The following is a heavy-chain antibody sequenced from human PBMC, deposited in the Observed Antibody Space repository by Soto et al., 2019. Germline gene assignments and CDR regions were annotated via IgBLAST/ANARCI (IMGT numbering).Heavy chain of an antibody. Sequence: GPALVKPTETLTLTCTVSGFSLTTGKMGVSWIRQPPGKALEWLAHIFSDNERSYSTSLQGRLTISKDTSGSQVVLSMTNVDPVDTATYYCARMKVDSYQFYYAMDVWGQGTTVTVSS. J-gene: IGHJ6*02. CDR2: IFSDNER. CDR3: ARMKVDSYQFYYAMDV. V-gene: IGHV2-26*01. D-gene: IGHD3-9*01. CDR1: GFSLTTGKMG.